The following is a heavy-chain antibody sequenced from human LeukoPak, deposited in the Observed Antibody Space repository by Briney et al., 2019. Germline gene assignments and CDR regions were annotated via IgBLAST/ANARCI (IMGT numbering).Heavy chain of an antibody. CDR2: IIPIFGTA. D-gene: IGHD2-15*01. CDR3: ARSYCSGGSCFHFDY. V-gene: IGHV1-69*05. J-gene: IGHJ4*02. CDR1: GGTFSSYA. Sequence: GSSVKVSCKASGGTFSSYAISWLRQAPGQGLEWMGGIIPIFGTANYAQKFQGRVTITTDESTSTAYMELSSLRSEDTAVYYCARSYCSGGSCFHFDYWGQGTLVTVSS.